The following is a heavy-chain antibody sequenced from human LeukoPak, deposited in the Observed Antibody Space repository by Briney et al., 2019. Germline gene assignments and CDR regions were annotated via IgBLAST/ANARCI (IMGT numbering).Heavy chain of an antibody. D-gene: IGHD2-2*01. CDR3: ARDSVIGDIVVVPAAPRYYYYGMDV. J-gene: IGHJ6*04. V-gene: IGHV3-48*03. CDR1: GFTFSSYE. CDR2: ISSSGSTI. Sequence: GGSLRLSCAASGFTFSSYEMNWVRQAPGKGLEWVSYISSSGSTIYYADSVEGRFTISRDNAKNSLYLQMNSLRAEDTAVYYCARDSVIGDIVVVPAAPRYYYYGMDVWGKGTTVTVSS.